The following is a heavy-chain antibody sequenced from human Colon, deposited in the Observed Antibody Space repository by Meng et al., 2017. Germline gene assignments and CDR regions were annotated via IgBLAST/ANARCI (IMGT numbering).Heavy chain of an antibody. CDR3: ARALPHQEVPSSCSGGSCPAPYFDY. CDR1: GMTFSIHW. V-gene: IGHV3-7*01. CDR2: INRDGSKK. Sequence: GESLKISCAASGMTFSIHWITWVRQAPGKGLEWVANINRDGSKKYYVDSVKDRFTISRDNAKNALFLQMNTLRGEDSAVYYCARALPHQEVPSSCSGGSCPAPYFDYWGHGTLVTVSS. J-gene: IGHJ4*01. D-gene: IGHD2-15*01.